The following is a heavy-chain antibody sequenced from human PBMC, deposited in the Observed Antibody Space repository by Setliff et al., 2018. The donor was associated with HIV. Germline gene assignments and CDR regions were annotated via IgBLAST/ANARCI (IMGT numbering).Heavy chain of an antibody. CDR3: ARATTVTIYYYYGMDV. V-gene: IGHV1-18*01. D-gene: IGHD4-17*01. CDR2: ISAYNGNT. CDR1: GDTFSSYA. J-gene: IGHJ6*02. Sequence: ASVKVSCKASGDTFSSYAISWVRQAPGQGLEWMGWISAYNGNTSYAQKLQGRVTMTTDTSTSTAYMELRSLRSDDTAVYYCARATTVTIYYYYGMDVWGQGTTVTVSS.